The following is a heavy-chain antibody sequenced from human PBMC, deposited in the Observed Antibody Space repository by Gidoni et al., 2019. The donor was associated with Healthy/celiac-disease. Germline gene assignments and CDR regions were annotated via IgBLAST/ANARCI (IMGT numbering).Heavy chain of an antibody. CDR1: GRSISSSSYY. CDR3: ASPNYDSSGYGAFDI. D-gene: IGHD3-22*01. CDR2: IYYSGST. V-gene: IGHV4-39*07. Sequence: QLQLQESGPGLVKPSETLSLTCTVSGRSISSSSYYWGWIRQPPGKGLEWIGSIYYSGSTYYNPSLKSRVTISVDTSKNQFSLKLSSVTAADTAVYYCASPNYDSSGYGAFDIWGQGTMVTVSS. J-gene: IGHJ3*02.